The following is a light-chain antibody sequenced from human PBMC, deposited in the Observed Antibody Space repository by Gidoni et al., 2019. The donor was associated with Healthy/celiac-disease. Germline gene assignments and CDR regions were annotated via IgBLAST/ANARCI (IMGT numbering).Light chain of an antibody. Sequence: QSVLTQTPSVSGAPGQRVTISCTGSSSNIGAGYDVHWYQQLPGTAPKLLIYGHSNRPSGVPDRFSGSKSGTSASLAITGLQAEDEADYYCQSYDSSLSGWVFGGGTKLTVL. J-gene: IGLJ3*02. V-gene: IGLV1-40*01. CDR1: SSNIGAGYD. CDR3: QSYDSSLSGWV. CDR2: GHS.